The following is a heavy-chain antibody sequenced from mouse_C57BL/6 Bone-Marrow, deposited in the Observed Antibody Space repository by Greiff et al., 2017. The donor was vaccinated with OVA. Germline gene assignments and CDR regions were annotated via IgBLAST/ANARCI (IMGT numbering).Heavy chain of an antibody. CDR3: ARWGRLRYAMDY. V-gene: IGHV1-76*01. D-gene: IGHD2-4*01. CDR2: IYPGSGNT. CDR1: GYTFTDYY. Sequence: QVQLKQSGAELVRPGASVKLSCKASGYTFTDYYINWVKQRPGQGLEWIARIYPGSGNTYYNEKFKGKATLTAEKSSSTAYMQLSSLTSEDSAVYFCARWGRLRYAMDYWGQGTSVTVSS. J-gene: IGHJ4*01.